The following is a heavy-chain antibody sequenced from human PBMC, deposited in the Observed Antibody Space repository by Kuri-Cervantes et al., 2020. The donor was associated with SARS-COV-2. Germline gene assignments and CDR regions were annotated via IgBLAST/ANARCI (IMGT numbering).Heavy chain of an antibody. J-gene: IGHJ4*02. CDR3: AKIEGGFLEWTWIDY. D-gene: IGHD3-3*01. V-gene: IGHV3-30*02. CDR2: IRYDGSNK. Sequence: LSLTCAASGFTFSSYGMHWVRQAPGKGLEWVAFIRYDGSNKYYADSVKGRFTISRDNSKNTLYLQMNSLRAEDTAVYYCAKIEGGFLEWTWIDYWGQGTLVTVSS. CDR1: GFTFSSYG.